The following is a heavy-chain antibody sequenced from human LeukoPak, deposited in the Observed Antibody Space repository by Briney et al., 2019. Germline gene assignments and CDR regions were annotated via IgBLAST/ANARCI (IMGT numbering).Heavy chain of an antibody. CDR2: INHSGST. J-gene: IGHJ4*02. D-gene: IGHD4-23*01. CDR1: GGSFSGYY. Sequence: SETLSLTCAVYGGSFSGYYWSWIRQPPGKGLEWIGEINHSGSTNYNPSLKTRVTISVDTSKNQFSLKLSSVTAPDTAVYYCARRVRGYGGTLFDYWGQGTLVTVSS. V-gene: IGHV4-34*01. CDR3: ARRVRGYGGTLFDY.